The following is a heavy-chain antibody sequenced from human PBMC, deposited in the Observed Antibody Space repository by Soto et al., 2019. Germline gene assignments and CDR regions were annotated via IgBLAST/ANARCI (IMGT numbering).Heavy chain of an antibody. Sequence: ASVKVSWKASGYSFTRLGINWVRPTTGQVLECMGWLQPSSGRTGYAQKFQGRVTMTTXTXXTXXXMXLXXLTXDXTALYYCSSGVTALLEYWAQGTLDTVSS. CDR3: SSGVTALLEY. D-gene: IGHD1-26*01. V-gene: IGHV1-8*01. CDR2: LQPSSGRT. J-gene: IGHJ4*02. CDR1: GYSFTRLG.